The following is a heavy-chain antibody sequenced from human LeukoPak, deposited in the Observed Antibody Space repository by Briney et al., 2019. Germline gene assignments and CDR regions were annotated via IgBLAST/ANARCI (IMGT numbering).Heavy chain of an antibody. CDR1: GGSISSYY. D-gene: IGHD2/OR15-2a*01. Sequence: SETLSLTCTVSGGSISSYYWSWIRQPPGKGLEWIGYIYYSGSTNYNPSLKSRVTISVDTSKNQFSLKLSSVTAADTAVYYCARDEGIYAGYYYGMDVWGKGNTVTVSS. CDR2: IYYSGST. CDR3: ARDEGIYAGYYYGMDV. J-gene: IGHJ6*04. V-gene: IGHV4-59*01.